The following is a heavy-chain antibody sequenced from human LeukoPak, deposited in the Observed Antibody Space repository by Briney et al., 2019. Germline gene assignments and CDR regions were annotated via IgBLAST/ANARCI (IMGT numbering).Heavy chain of an antibody. CDR1: GFTFSSYS. CDR3: ARGAPIDY. CDR2: ISSSSSYI. Sequence: GGSLRLSCAASGFTFSSYSMNWVRQAPEKGLEWVSSISSSSSYIYYADSVKGRFTISRDNAKNTLYLQMDSLRVDDTAVYYCARGAPIDYWGQGTLVTVSS. J-gene: IGHJ4*02. V-gene: IGHV3-21*01.